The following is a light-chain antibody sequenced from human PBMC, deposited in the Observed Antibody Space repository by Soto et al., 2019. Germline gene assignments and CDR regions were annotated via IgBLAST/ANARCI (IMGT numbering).Light chain of an antibody. CDR2: EVS. CDR3: SSYAGSNRV. J-gene: IGLJ1*01. CDR1: SGDVGGYNY. Sequence: QSVLTQPPSASGSAGQSVTISCTGTSGDVGGYNYVSWYQQHPGKAPKLMIYEVSKRPSGVPDRSSGSKSGNTASLTVSGLQAEDEADYYCSSYAGSNRVFGTGTKVTVL. V-gene: IGLV2-8*01.